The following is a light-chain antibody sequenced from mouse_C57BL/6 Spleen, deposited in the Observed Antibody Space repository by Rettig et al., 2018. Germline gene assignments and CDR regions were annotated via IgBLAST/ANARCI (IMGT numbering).Light chain of an antibody. CDR1: QSVSND. CDR3: QQDYSSPWT. Sequence: SIVMTQTPKCLLVSAGDRVTITCKASQSVSNDVAWYQQKPGQSPKLLIYYASNRYTGVPDRFTGSGYGTDFTFTISTVQAEDLAVYFCQQDYSSPWTFGGGTKLEIK. CDR2: YAS. J-gene: IGKJ1*01. V-gene: IGKV6-32*01.